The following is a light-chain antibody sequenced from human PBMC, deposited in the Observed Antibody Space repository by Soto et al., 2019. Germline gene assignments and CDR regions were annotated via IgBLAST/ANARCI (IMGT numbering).Light chain of an antibody. Sequence: DIVMTQSPDSLAVSLGERATINCKSSQSVLYSSNNKNYLAWYQQKPGQPPKLLIYWASTRESGVPDRFSGSGSGTDFTLTISSLQAEDVAVYYCQQYYSTPQITFCQGTRLEIK. J-gene: IGKJ5*01. CDR3: QQYYSTPQIT. CDR2: WAS. V-gene: IGKV4-1*01. CDR1: QSVLYSSNNKNY.